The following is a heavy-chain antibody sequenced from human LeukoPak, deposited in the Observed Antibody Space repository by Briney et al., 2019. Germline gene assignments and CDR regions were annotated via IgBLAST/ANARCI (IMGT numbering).Heavy chain of an antibody. J-gene: IGHJ4*02. CDR1: GGSISSSSYY. CDR2: IYYSGST. CDR3: ARPSTYYYDSSGPSDDY. Sequence: SETLSLTCTVSGGSISSSSYYWGWIRQPPGKGLEWIGSIYYSGSTYYNPSLKSRVTISVDTSKNQFSLKLSSVTAADTAVYYCARPSTYYYDSSGPSDDYWGQGTLVTVSS. D-gene: IGHD3-22*01. V-gene: IGHV4-39*01.